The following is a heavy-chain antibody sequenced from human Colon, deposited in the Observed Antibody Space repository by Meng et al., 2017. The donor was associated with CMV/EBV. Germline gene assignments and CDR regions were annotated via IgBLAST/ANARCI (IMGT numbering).Heavy chain of an antibody. CDR1: GYTFSTYA. V-gene: IGHV7-4-1*02. CDR2: INTNTGNP. D-gene: IGHD5-12*01. J-gene: IGHJ4*02. Sequence: SCKASGYTFSTYAMNWVRQAPGQGLEWMGWINTNTGNPTYAQGFTGRFVFSLDTSVSTAYLQINSLKAEDTAVYYCARGILATVDYWGQGTLVTVS. CDR3: ARGILATVDY.